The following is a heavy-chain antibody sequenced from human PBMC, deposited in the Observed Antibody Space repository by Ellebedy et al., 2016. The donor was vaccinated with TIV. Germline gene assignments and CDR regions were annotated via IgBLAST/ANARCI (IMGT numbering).Heavy chain of an antibody. CDR1: GFTFSSYA. V-gene: IGHV3-23*01. CDR2: ISGSGGST. Sequence: GGSLRLSXAASGFTFSSYAMSWVRQAPGKGLEWVSAISGSGGSTYYADSVKGRFTISRDNSKNTLYLQMNSLRAEDTAVYYCAKGPSIAARWGYFQHWGQGTLVTVSS. D-gene: IGHD6-6*01. J-gene: IGHJ1*01. CDR3: AKGPSIAARWGYFQH.